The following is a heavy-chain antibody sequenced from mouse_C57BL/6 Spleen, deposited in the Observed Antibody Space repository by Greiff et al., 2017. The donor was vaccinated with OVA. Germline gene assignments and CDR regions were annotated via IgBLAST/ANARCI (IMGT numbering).Heavy chain of an antibody. D-gene: IGHD1-1*01. J-gene: IGHJ2*01. Sequence: EVMLVESGGGLVKPGGSLKLSCAASGFTFSDYGMHWVRQAPEKGLEWVAYISSGSSTIYYADTVKGRFTISRDNAKNTRFLQMNRLGTEDTAMYYGARPRPLYYYGSSYYFDYWGQGTTLTVSS. V-gene: IGHV5-17*01. CDR1: GFTFSDYG. CDR3: ARPRPLYYYGSSYYFDY. CDR2: ISSGSSTI.